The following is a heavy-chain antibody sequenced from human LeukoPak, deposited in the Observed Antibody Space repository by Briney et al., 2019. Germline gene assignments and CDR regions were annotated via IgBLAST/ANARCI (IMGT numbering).Heavy chain of an antibody. CDR1: GGSISSSSYS. D-gene: IGHD4-23*01. V-gene: IGHV4-39*01. CDR2: IYYSGST. CDR3: ARVAVTVVTFDY. J-gene: IGHJ4*02. Sequence: PSETLSLTCTVSGGSISSSSYSWGWIRQPPGKGLEWIGSIYYSGSTFYNPSLKSRVTISVDTSKNQFSLKLSSVTAADTAVYYCARVAVTVVTFDYWDQGTLVTVSS.